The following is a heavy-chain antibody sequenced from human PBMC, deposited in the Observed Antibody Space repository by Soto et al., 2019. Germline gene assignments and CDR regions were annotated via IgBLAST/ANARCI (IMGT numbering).Heavy chain of an antibody. CDR2: IYYSGST. Sequence: PSETLSLTCTVSGGSVSSGSYYWSWIRQPPGKGLEWIGYIYYSGSTNYNPSLKSRVTISVDTSKNQFSLKLSSVTAADTAVYYCARDSDSSGYIGPWGQGTLVTVSS. J-gene: IGHJ5*02. CDR1: GGSVSSGSYY. V-gene: IGHV4-61*01. D-gene: IGHD3-22*01. CDR3: ARDSDSSGYIGP.